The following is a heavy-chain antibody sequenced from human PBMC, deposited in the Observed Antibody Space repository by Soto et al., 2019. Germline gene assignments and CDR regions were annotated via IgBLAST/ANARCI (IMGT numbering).Heavy chain of an antibody. Sequence: SETLSLTCTVSGGSISTSAYYLGWIRQPPGKGLEWIGTIYYSGTSYHNPSLKSRVTISVDTSKNQFSLTLTSVTAADTAVYYCASRVEGLYSGNDRYYFDYWGQGTLVTVSS. J-gene: IGHJ4*02. D-gene: IGHD5-12*01. V-gene: IGHV4-39*01. CDR2: IYYSGTS. CDR3: ASRVEGLYSGNDRYYFDY. CDR1: GGSISTSAYY.